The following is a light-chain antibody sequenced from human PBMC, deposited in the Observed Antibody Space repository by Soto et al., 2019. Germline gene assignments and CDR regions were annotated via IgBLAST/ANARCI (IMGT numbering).Light chain of an antibody. V-gene: IGKV1-5*01. J-gene: IGKJ1*01. Sequence: DIQMTQSPSTLSASVGDRVTITCRASQSITIWLAWYQQKPGKAPKLLIFDASNLESGVPSRFSGSGSGTDYPLTISSLQPDDFASYYCQHSNSFSWTFGQGTKVEIK. CDR2: DAS. CDR3: QHSNSFSWT. CDR1: QSITIW.